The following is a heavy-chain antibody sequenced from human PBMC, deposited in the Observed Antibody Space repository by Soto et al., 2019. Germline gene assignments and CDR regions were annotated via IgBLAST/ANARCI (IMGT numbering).Heavy chain of an antibody. D-gene: IGHD3-3*01. CDR3: AKSTIRFLEWLPPTTSMDV. CDR1: GFTFSSYG. Sequence: GGSLRLSCAASGFTFSSYGMHWVRQAPGKGLEWVAVISYDGSNKYYADSVKGRFTISRDNSKNTLYLQMNSLRAEDTAVYYCAKSTIRFLEWLPPTTSMDVWGQGTTVTVSS. CDR2: ISYDGSNK. J-gene: IGHJ6*02. V-gene: IGHV3-30*18.